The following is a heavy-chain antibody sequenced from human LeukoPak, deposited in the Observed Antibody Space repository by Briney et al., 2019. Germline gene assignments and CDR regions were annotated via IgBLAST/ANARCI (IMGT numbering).Heavy chain of an antibody. CDR2: INHSGST. CDR3: ARVKPHSSSWYWYRPNWFDP. D-gene: IGHD6-13*01. V-gene: IGHV4-34*01. CDR1: GGSFSGYY. J-gene: IGHJ5*02. Sequence: KPSETLSLTCAVYGGSFSGYYWSWTRQPPGKGLEWIGEINHSGSTNYNPSLKSRVTISVDTSKNQFSLKLSSVTAADTAVYYCARVKPHSSSWYWYRPNWFDPWGQGTLVTVSS.